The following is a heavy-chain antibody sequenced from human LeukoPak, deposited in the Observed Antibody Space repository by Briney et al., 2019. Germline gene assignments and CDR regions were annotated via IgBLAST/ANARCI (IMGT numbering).Heavy chain of an antibody. Sequence: SQTLSLTCTVSGGSISSGGYYWSWIRQHPGKGLEWIGYIYYSGSTYYNPSLKSRVTISVDTSKNQFSLKLSSVTAADTAVYYCARNSDDYAYYYDGMDVWGQGTTVTVSS. CDR1: GGSISSGGYY. CDR2: IYYSGST. CDR3: ARNSDDYAYYYDGMDV. J-gene: IGHJ6*02. V-gene: IGHV4-31*03. D-gene: IGHD4-17*01.